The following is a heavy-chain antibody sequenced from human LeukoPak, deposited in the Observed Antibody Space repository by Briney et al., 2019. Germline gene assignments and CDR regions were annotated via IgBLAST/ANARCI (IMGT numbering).Heavy chain of an antibody. J-gene: IGHJ5*02. Sequence: PGGSLRLSCAASGFTFSGFAMCWVRQAPGKGLEWVSAITGSGGDTNYADSVKGRFTISRDTSKNTLYLQMNSLRAEDTAMYYCARHDWFDPWGQGTLVTVSS. CDR2: ITGSGGDT. CDR1: GFTFSGFA. V-gene: IGHV3-23*01. CDR3: ARHDWFDP.